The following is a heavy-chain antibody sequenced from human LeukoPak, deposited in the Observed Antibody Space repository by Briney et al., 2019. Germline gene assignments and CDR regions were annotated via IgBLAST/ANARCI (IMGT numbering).Heavy chain of an antibody. V-gene: IGHV3-48*01. CDR1: GFTFSRYA. J-gene: IGHJ6*02. D-gene: IGHD5-12*01. Sequence: GGSLRLSCAASGFTFSRYAMSWVRQAPGKGLEWVSYISSSSSTIYYADSVKGRFTISRDNAKNSLYLQMNSLRAEDTAVYYCAKNVDIVATIWGGYYYYGMDVWGQGTTVTVSS. CDR3: AKNVDIVATIWGGYYYYGMDV. CDR2: ISSSSSTI.